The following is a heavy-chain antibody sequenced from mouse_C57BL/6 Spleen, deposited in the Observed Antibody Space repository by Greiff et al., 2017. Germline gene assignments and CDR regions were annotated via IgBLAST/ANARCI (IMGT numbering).Heavy chain of an antibody. V-gene: IGHV1-69*01. D-gene: IGHD1-1*01. Sequence: QVQLKQPGAELVMPGASVKLSCKASGYTFTSYWMHWVKQRPGQGLEWIGEIDPSDSYTNYNQKFKGKSTLTVDKSSSTAYMQLSSLTSEDSAVYYCAAFITTVVDYAMDYWGQGTSVTVSS. CDR3: AAFITTVVDYAMDY. J-gene: IGHJ4*01. CDR1: GYTFTSYW. CDR2: IDPSDSYT.